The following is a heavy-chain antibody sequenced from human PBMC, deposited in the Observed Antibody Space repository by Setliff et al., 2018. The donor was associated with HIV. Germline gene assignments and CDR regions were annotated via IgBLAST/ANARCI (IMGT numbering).Heavy chain of an antibody. Sequence: SETLSLTCSVSGGSINRGTYYWTWIRQSAGKGLEWIGHIYITGDTYYSPSLNSRFTISVDTSKNQFSLKLRSVTAADTAVYYCARQPLYNDYDWRSYYFDYWGQGSLVTVSS. CDR2: IYITGDT. CDR1: GGSINRGTYY. J-gene: IGHJ4*02. V-gene: IGHV4-61*09. CDR3: ARQPLYNDYDWRSYYFDY. D-gene: IGHD5-12*01.